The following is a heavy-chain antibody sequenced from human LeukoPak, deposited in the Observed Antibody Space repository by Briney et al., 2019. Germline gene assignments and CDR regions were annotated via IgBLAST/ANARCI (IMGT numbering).Heavy chain of an antibody. CDR3: ARGQFRYYDSSGYYGPDY. CDR1: GFTFSSYS. D-gene: IGHD3-22*01. V-gene: IGHV3-21*01. CDR2: ISSSSNYI. Sequence: GGSLRLSCAASGFTFSSYSMNWVRQAPGKGLEWVSSISSSSNYIYYADSVKGRFTISRDNAKNSLYLQMNSLRAEDTAVYYCARGQFRYYDSSGYYGPDYWGLGTLVTVSS. J-gene: IGHJ4*02.